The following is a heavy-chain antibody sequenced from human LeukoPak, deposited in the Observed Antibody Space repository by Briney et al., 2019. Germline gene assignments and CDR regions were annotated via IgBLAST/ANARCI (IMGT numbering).Heavy chain of an antibody. V-gene: IGHV1-18*01. D-gene: IGHD5-18*01. J-gene: IGHJ5*02. CDR1: GYTFTSYG. Sequence: ASVKVSCKASGYTFTSYGISWVRQAPGQGLEWMGWISAYNGNTNYAQKLQGRVTMTTDTSTSTAYMELRSLRSDDTAVYYCARSLDTAMVGGFDPWGQGTLVTVSS. CDR2: ISAYNGNT. CDR3: ARSLDTAMVGGFDP.